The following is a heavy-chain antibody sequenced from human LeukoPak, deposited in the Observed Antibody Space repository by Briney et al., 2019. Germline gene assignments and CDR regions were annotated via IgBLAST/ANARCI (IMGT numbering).Heavy chain of an antibody. J-gene: IGHJ3*02. D-gene: IGHD3-10*01. Sequence: TGGSLRLSCAASGFSVNSNYMSWVRQAPGKGLEWVSGINWNGGSTGYADSVKGRFTISRDNAKNSLYLQMHSLRAEDTALYWCARDLMVRGVIRSPFDIWGQGTVVTVSS. CDR1: GFSVNSNY. V-gene: IGHV3-20*04. CDR3: ARDLMVRGVIRSPFDI. CDR2: INWNGGST.